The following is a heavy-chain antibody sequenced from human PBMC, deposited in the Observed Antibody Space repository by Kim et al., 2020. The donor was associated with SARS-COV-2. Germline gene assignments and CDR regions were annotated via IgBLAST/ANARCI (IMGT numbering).Heavy chain of an antibody. Sequence: GGSLRLSCAASGFIISSYEMNWVRQAPGKGLEWVSFISRRGRTIFYADSVKGRFTISRDNAENSLYLQMNSLRPEDTAVYYCARDGVPNCDGSTCYNHLDYWGQGTLVTVSS. D-gene: IGHD2-21*01. CDR2: ISRRGRTI. CDR3: ARDGVPNCDGSTCYNHLDY. J-gene: IGHJ4*02. V-gene: IGHV3-48*03. CDR1: GFIISSYE.